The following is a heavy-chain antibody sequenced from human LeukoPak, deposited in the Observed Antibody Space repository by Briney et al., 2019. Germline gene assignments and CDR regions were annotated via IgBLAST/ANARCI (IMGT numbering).Heavy chain of an antibody. D-gene: IGHD6-19*01. CDR2: IYYSGST. J-gene: IGHJ4*02. V-gene: IGHV4-59*01. Sequence: SETLSLTCTVSGGSISSYYWSWIRQPPGKGLEWIGYIYYSGSTNYNPSLKSRVTISVDTSKNQFSLKLSSVTAADTAVYYCARALRAVAGGYYFDYWGQRTLVTVSS. CDR3: ARALRAVAGGYYFDY. CDR1: GGSISSYY.